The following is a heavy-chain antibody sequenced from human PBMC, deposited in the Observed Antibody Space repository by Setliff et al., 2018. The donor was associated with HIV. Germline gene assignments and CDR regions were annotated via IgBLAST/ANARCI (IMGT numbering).Heavy chain of an antibody. D-gene: IGHD6-6*01. Sequence: PGGSLRLSCAASGFTFSNFAMSWVRLTPGKGLEWVSGITDSGSTTYYDDSVKGRFTISRDNAKNTLYLQMNSLRVEDTAIYYCARAWAMQQLVPAYWGQGTLVTVSS. CDR2: ITDSGSTT. V-gene: IGHV3-23*01. CDR3: ARAWAMQQLVPAY. J-gene: IGHJ4*02. CDR1: GFTFSNFA.